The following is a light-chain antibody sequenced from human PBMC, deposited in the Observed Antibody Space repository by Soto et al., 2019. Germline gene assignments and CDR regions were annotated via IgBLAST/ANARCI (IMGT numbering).Light chain of an antibody. CDR2: GVS. J-gene: IGKJ5*01. CDR3: QQYGRSPIT. V-gene: IGKV3D-15*01. CDR1: QSVAGN. Sequence: IVRTQSPSTLSVKPGETATLSCRASQSVAGNLAWYQQKPGQPPRLLIYGVSTRATGIPDRFSGSGSGTDFTLTISRLEPEDFAVYYCQQYGRSPITFGLGARLAI.